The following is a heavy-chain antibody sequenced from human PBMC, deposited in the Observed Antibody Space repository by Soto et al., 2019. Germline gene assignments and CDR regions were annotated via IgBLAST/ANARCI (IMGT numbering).Heavy chain of an antibody. J-gene: IGHJ4*02. CDR1: GGSISSYY. CDR2: IYYSGST. Sequence: PSETLSLTCTVSGGSISSYYWSWIRQPPGKGLEWIGYIYYSGSTNYNPSLKSRVTISVDTSKNKFSLKLSSVTAADTAVYYCARGLYLYYFDYWGQGTLVTVSS. CDR3: ARGLYLYYFDY. V-gene: IGHV4-59*01.